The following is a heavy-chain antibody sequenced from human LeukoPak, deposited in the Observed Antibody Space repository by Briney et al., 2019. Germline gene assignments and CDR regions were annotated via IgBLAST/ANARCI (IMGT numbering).Heavy chain of an antibody. CDR1: GFTFSSYW. J-gene: IGHJ4*02. Sequence: GVLRLSCAASGFTFSSYWMSWVRQAPGKGLEWVANIKQDGSEKYYVDSVKGRFTISRDNAKNSLYLQMNSLRAEDTAVYYCARERYDSSGYGYFDYWGQGTLVTVSS. D-gene: IGHD3-22*01. CDR3: ARERYDSSGYGYFDY. V-gene: IGHV3-7*01. CDR2: IKQDGSEK.